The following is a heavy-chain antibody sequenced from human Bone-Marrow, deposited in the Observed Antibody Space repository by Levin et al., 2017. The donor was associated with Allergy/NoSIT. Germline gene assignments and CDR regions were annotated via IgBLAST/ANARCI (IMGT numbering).Heavy chain of an antibody. CDR3: ARDLIYLDYFNY. CDR1: GFTFSRYW. Sequence: GGSLRLSCAASGFTFSRYWMSWVRQAPGKGLEWVANIKEDGSEKYYVDSVKGRFTISRDNAKYSLYLQMNSLRAEDTAVYYCARDLIYLDYFNYWGQGTLVTVSS. V-gene: IGHV3-7*01. J-gene: IGHJ4*02. D-gene: IGHD3-9*01. CDR2: IKEDGSEK.